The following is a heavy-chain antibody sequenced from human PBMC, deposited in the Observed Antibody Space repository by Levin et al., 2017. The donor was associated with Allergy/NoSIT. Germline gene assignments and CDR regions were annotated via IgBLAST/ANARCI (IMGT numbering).Heavy chain of an antibody. J-gene: IGHJ4*02. CDR2: INHSGST. CDR1: GGSFSGYY. CDR3: ARATEPTARYFDY. Sequence: SQTLSLTCAVYGGSFSGYYWSWIRQPPGKGLEWIGEINHSGSTNYNPSLKSRVTISVDTSKNQFSLKLSSVTAADTAVYYCARATEPTARYFDYWGQGTLVTVSS. D-gene: IGHD1-14*01. V-gene: IGHV4-34*01.